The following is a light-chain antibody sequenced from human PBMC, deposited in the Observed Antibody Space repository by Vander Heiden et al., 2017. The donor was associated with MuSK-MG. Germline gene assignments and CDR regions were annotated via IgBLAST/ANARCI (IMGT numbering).Light chain of an antibody. CDR2: STT. CDR3: LQYHTNPWT. CDR1: QGIGND. J-gene: IGKJ1*01. V-gene: IGKV1-17*01. Sequence: DIQMTQSPSSLSASVGDRVTITCRASQGIGNDVGWYQQQPGKAPKRLVYSTTSLQSGVPSRFSGSGSGTEFTLAISRLQPEDVATYFCLQYHTNPWTFGQGTKVEIK.